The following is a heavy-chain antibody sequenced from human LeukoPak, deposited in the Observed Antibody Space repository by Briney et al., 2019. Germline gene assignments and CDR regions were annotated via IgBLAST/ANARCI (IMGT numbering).Heavy chain of an antibody. V-gene: IGHV4-34*01. CDR2: INHRGST. D-gene: IGHD2-15*01. CDR3: ARAPGAAPD. CDR1: GGSISSYY. Sequence: SETLSLTCTVSGGSISSYYWSWIRQPPGKGLEWIGEINHRGSTNYNPSLKSRVTVSLDTSKNQFSLKLSSVTAADTAVYYCARAPGAAPDWGQGTLVTVSS. J-gene: IGHJ4*02.